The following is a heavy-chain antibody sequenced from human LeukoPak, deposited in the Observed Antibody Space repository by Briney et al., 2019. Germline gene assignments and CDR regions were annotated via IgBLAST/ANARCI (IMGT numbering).Heavy chain of an antibody. Sequence: SDTLSLTRTVSGGSISSYYWSWIRQPPGKGLEWIGYIYTSGSTNYNPSLKSRVTISVDTSKNQFSLKLSSVTAADTAVYYCATSYAGHDYWGQGTLVTVSS. J-gene: IGHJ4*02. D-gene: IGHD2-2*01. CDR3: ATSYAGHDY. CDR1: GGSISSYY. CDR2: IYTSGST. V-gene: IGHV4-4*09.